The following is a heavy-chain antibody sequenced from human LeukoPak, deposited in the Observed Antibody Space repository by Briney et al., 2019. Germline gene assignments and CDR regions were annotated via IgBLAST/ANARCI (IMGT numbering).Heavy chain of an antibody. Sequence: ASVKVSCKCSGYTFKSYDVTWVRQAPGQGLEWMGWISTDTGNTNYAQSLQGRVTMTTDTSTTTAYMELRSLRSDDTAVYYCARGATYGSNSWTLRWDYFDSWGQGTLVTVSS. D-gene: IGHD6-13*01. CDR1: GYTFKSYD. J-gene: IGHJ4*02. CDR3: ARGATYGSNSWTLRWDYFDS. CDR2: ISTDTGNT. V-gene: IGHV1-18*01.